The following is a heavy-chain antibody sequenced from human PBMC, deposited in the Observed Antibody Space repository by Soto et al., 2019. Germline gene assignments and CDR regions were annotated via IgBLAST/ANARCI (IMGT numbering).Heavy chain of an antibody. CDR3: AAYYDFWSGYFPGSDYYYYYGMDV. CDR2: ISSSSSYI. Sequence: EVQLVESGGGLVKPGGSLRLSCAASGFTFSSYSMNWVRQAPGKGLEWVSSISSSSSYIYYADSVKGRFTISRDNAKNSLYLQMNSLRAEDTAVYYCAAYYDFWSGYFPGSDYYYYYGMDVWGQGTTVTVSS. V-gene: IGHV3-21*01. CDR1: GFTFSSYS. D-gene: IGHD3-3*01. J-gene: IGHJ6*02.